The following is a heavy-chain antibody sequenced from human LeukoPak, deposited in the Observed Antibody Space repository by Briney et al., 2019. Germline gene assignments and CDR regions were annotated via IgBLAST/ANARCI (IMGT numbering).Heavy chain of an antibody. CDR2: IYYCGST. V-gene: IGHV4-59*07. Sequence: KPSDPLSLPCSVPGGSLSRYYWSWIRQPPGQGLEWIGYIYYCGSTNYNPSLKSRVTISVDTSKNQFSLKLSSVTAADTAVYYCARVYCSSTSCYICYFDYGGQGTLVTVSS. D-gene: IGHD2-2*02. J-gene: IGHJ4*02. CDR1: GGSLSRYY. CDR3: ARVYCSSTSCYICYFDY.